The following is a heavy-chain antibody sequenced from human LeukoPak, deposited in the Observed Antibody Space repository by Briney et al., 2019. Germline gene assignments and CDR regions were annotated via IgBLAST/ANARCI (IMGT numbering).Heavy chain of an antibody. CDR3: AGNKGVVGATTGLDY. CDR2: ISSRGSNI. CDR1: GFIFSSYE. D-gene: IGHD2-15*01. J-gene: IGHJ4*02. V-gene: IGHV3-48*03. Sequence: PGGSLRLSCAASGFIFSSYEMNWVRQAPGKGLEWVSVISSRGSNIYYADSVKGRFTISRDNAKNSLYLQMNSLRAEDTAVYYCAGNKGVVGATTGLDYWGQGTLVTVSS.